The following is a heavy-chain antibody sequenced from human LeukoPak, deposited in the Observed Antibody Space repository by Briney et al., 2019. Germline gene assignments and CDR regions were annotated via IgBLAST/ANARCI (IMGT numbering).Heavy chain of an antibody. CDR1: GFTFSSYW. CDR2: INSDGSST. V-gene: IGHV3-74*01. CDR3: AREVSSGGWYNWFDP. D-gene: IGHD6-19*01. Sequence: PGGSLRLSCAASGFTFSSYWMHWVRQAPGKGLVWVSRINSDGSSTRYADSVKGRFTISRDNAKNTLNLRMNSLRAEDTAVYYCAREVSSGGWYNWFDPWGQGTLVTVSS. J-gene: IGHJ5*02.